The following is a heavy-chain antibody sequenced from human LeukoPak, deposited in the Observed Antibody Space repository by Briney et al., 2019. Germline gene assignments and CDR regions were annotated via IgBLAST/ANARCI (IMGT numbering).Heavy chain of an antibody. J-gene: IGHJ6*02. CDR3: AKDLFTYYYGSGSYLHGMDV. Sequence: GRSLRLSCAASGFTFDDYAMHWVRQAPGKGPEWVSGISWNSGSIGYADSVKGRFTISRDNAKNSLYLQMNSLRAEDTALYYCAKDLFTYYYGSGSYLHGMDVWGQGTTVTVSS. D-gene: IGHD3-10*01. CDR1: GFTFDDYA. V-gene: IGHV3-9*01. CDR2: ISWNSGSI.